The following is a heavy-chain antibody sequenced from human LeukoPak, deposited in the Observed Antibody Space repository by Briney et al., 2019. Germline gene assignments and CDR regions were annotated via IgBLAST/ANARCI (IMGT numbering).Heavy chain of an antibody. CDR1: GFASSSYW. CDR3: ARSQFDY. CDR2: ISGDGSTT. Sequence: PGGSLRLSCATSGFASSSYWMIWVRHVPGKGLVWVSRISGDGSTTTYADSVKGRFTISRDNTNNILYLQMNSLRAEDTAIYYCARSQFDYWGQGILVTVTS. J-gene: IGHJ4*02. V-gene: IGHV3-74*01.